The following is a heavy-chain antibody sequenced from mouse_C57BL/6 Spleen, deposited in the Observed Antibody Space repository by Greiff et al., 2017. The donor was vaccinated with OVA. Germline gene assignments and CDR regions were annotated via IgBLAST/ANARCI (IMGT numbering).Heavy chain of an antibody. Sequence: QVQLQQPGAELVMPGASVKLSCKASGYTFTSYWMHWVKQRPGQGLEWIGEIDPSDSYTNYNQKFKGKSTLTVDKSSSTAYMQLSSLTSEDSVVYYCARRYHGSSHYFDYWGQGTTLTVSS. CDR3: ARRYHGSSHYFDY. D-gene: IGHD1-1*01. J-gene: IGHJ2*01. CDR1: GYTFTSYW. CDR2: IDPSDSYT. V-gene: IGHV1-69*01.